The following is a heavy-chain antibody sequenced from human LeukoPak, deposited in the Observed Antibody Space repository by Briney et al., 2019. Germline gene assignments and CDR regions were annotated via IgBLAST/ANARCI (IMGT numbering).Heavy chain of an antibody. CDR3: AKGLLNVAAAGIDY. Sequence: GGSLRLSCAASGFTFSSYATSWVRQAPGKGLEWVSAISGSGGSTYYADSVKGRFTTSRDNSKNTLYLQMNSLRAEDTAVYYCAKGLLNVAAAGIDYWGQGTLVTVSS. CDR2: ISGSGGST. CDR1: GFTFSSYA. D-gene: IGHD6-13*01. V-gene: IGHV3-23*01. J-gene: IGHJ4*02.